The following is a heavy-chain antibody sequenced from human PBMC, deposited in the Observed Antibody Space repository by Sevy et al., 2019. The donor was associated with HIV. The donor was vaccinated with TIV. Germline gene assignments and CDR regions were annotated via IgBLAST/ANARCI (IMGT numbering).Heavy chain of an antibody. Sequence: GGSLRLSCAVSGLTFNNSWMNWVRQAPGTGLQWVGLIKSKIDGETTDYTAPVKGRFTISREDSKNTLFLQMNSLKIEDTAVYYCATAPGYYDSAPFDYWGPGTLVTVSS. D-gene: IGHD3-9*01. J-gene: IGHJ4*02. V-gene: IGHV3-15*01. CDR3: ATAPGYYDSAPFDY. CDR1: GLTFNNSW. CDR2: IKSKIDGETT.